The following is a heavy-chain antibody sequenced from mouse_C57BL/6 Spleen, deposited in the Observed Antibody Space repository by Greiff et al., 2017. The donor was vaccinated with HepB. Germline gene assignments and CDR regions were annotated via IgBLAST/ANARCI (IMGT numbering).Heavy chain of an antibody. CDR2: IYPGSGST. Sequence: VQLQQPGAELVKPGASVKMSCKASGYTFTSYWITWVKQRPGQGLEWIGDIYPGSGSTKYNEKFKSKATRTVDTSSSTAYMQLSSLTSEDSAVYYCARIYSNSPMDDWGQGTSVTVSS. V-gene: IGHV1-55*01. D-gene: IGHD2-5*01. CDR1: GYTFTSYW. J-gene: IGHJ4*01. CDR3: ARIYSNSPMDD.